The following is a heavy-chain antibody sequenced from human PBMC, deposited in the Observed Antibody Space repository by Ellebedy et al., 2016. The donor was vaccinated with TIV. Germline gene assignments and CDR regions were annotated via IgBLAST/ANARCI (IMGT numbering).Heavy chain of an antibody. CDR3: TTSEAPPYYDILTGYYGDAFDI. J-gene: IGHJ3*02. V-gene: IGHV3-72*01. CDR1: GFSFSDHY. CDR2: SRNRANSYTT. Sequence: GGSLRLSCAASGFSFSDHYIDWVRQAPGKGLEWVGRSRNRANSYTTKYAVSVEGRFTISRDDSKNSLYLQMNSLKTEDTAVYYCTTSEAPPYYDILTGYYGDAFDIWGQGTMVTVSS. D-gene: IGHD3-9*01.